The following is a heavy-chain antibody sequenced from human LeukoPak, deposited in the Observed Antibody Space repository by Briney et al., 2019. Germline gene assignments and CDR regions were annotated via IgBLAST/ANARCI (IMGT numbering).Heavy chain of an antibody. CDR1: GFTFSDSW. J-gene: IGHJ1*01. Sequence: QAGGSLRLSCEASGFTFSDSWMTWVRQTPGKGLEWVANIKTDGSEKYYVDSVKGRFTISRDNAKNSLYLQMNSLRAEDTAMYYCATYSTRNAREFQSWGQGTLVTVSS. CDR2: IKTDGSEK. V-gene: IGHV3-7*01. D-gene: IGHD2/OR15-2a*01. CDR3: ATYSTRNAREFQS.